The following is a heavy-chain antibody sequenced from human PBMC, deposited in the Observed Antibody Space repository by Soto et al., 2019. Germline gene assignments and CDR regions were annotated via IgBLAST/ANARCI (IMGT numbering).Heavy chain of an antibody. CDR2: FDPEDGET. J-gene: IGHJ4*02. CDR3: ARDDFWSGLIDY. V-gene: IGHV1-24*01. Sequence: ASVKVSCKVSGYTLTELSMHWVRQAPGKGLEWMGGFDPEDGETIYAQKFQGRVTMTEDTSTGTAYMELSSVTAADTAVYYCARDDFWSGLIDYWGQGTLVTVSS. CDR1: GYTLTELS. D-gene: IGHD3-3*01.